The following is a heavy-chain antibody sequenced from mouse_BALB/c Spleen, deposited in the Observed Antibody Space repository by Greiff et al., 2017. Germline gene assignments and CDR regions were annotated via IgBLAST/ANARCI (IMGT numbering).Heavy chain of an antibody. D-gene: IGHD1-1*01. V-gene: IGHV5-9-4*01. Sequence: EVKLMESGGGLVKPGGSLKLSCAASGFTFSSYAMSWVRQSPEKRLEWVAEISSGGSYTYYPDTVTGRFTISRDNAKNTLYLEMSSLRSEDTAMYYCARDITTVVGYFDVWGAGTTVTVSS. CDR1: GFTFSSYA. CDR2: ISSGGSYT. J-gene: IGHJ1*01. CDR3: ARDITTVVGYFDV.